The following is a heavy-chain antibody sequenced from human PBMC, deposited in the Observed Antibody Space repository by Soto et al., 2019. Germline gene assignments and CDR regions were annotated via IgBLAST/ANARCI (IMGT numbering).Heavy chain of an antibody. D-gene: IGHD2-15*01. CDR1: GGSFSGYY. Sequence: QVQLQQWGAGLLKPSETLSLTCAVYGGSFSGYYWSWIRQPPGKGLEWIGEINHSGSTNYNPSLKSRVTISVDTSKNQFSLKLSSVTAADTAVYYCARKCGGSCYADYWGQGTLVNVSS. CDR3: ARKCGGSCYADY. J-gene: IGHJ4*02. CDR2: INHSGST. V-gene: IGHV4-34*01.